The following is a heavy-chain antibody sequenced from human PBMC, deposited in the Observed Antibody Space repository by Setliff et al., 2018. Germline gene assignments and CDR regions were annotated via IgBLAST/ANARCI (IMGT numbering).Heavy chain of an antibody. CDR3: ARMSGFQYMDV. Sequence: PSETLSLTCTVSGASVSGNSYYWGWIRQPPGKGPEWIGSMYYGGGGSTYYNASLKSRVTISVDTSKNQFSLKLTSVTAADTAIYYCARMSGFQYMDVWGKGTTVTVSS. CDR2: MYYGGGGST. D-gene: IGHD3-3*01. V-gene: IGHV4-39*07. CDR1: GASVSGNSYY. J-gene: IGHJ6*03.